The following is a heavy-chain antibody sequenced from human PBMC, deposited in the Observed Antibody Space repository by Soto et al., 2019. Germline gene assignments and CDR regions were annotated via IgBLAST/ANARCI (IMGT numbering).Heavy chain of an antibody. J-gene: IGHJ3*02. CDR1: GFTFSSYW. Sequence: EVQLVESGGGLVQPGGSLRLSCAASGFTFSSYWMHWVRQAPGKGLVWVSRINSDGSSTSYADSVKGRFTISTDNDKNPLYLQLKGLSAKDTAVDDYAGMAPSGRQISAFAIWGRGTMVSVSS. V-gene: IGHV3-74*01. CDR3: AGMAPSGRQISAFAI. CDR2: INSDGSST. D-gene: IGHD3-10*01.